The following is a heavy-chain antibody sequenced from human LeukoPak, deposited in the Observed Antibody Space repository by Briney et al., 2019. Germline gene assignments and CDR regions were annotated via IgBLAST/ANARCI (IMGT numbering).Heavy chain of an antibody. CDR3: ASSGADDY. CDR2: ISSSGSTK. D-gene: IGHD4-17*01. Sequence: GGSLRLSCAASGFTFSSYEMNWVRQAPGKGLEWVSYISSSGSTKYYADSVKGRFTISRDNAKNSLSLQMNSLRAEDTAVYYCASSGADDYWGQGTLVTVSS. V-gene: IGHV3-48*03. CDR1: GFTFSSYE. J-gene: IGHJ4*02.